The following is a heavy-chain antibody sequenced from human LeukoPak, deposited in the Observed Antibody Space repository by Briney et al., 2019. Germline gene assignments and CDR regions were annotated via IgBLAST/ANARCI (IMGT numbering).Heavy chain of an antibody. Sequence: GGSLRLFCTASGFTFSSFPMSWVRQAPGKGLQWVSGIAGRGGNTYYADSVEGRFTISRDNSKNTLSLQMDSLRAEDTAVYYCARDRAAFDYWGQGTLVTVSS. D-gene: IGHD6-25*01. CDR1: GFTFSSFP. CDR3: ARDRAAFDY. V-gene: IGHV3-23*01. CDR2: IAGRGGNT. J-gene: IGHJ4*02.